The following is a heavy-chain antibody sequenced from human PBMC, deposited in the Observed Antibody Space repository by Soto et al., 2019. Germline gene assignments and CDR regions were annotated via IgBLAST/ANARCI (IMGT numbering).Heavy chain of an antibody. CDR2: ISSSSYYA. J-gene: IGHJ4*02. V-gene: IGHV3-11*06. CDR1: GFTFSDYY. Sequence: QVQLVESGGGLVQPGGSLRLSCAASGFTFSDYYMSWIRQAPGKGLEWVSYISSSSYYANYADSVKGRFTISRDDAKNSLYLQMNSLTAADTAVYYCATQRDTSMATYFDYWGQGTLVTVSS. CDR3: ATQRDTSMATYFDY. D-gene: IGHD5-18*01.